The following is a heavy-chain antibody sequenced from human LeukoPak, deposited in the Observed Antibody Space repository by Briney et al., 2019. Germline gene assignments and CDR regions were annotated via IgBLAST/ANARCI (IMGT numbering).Heavy chain of an antibody. Sequence: PSETLSLTCTVSGGSISSGGYYWSWIRQHPGKGLEWIGYIYYSGSTYYNPSLKSRVTISVDTSKNQFSLNLSSVTAADTAVYYCARAPATVVEFDCRGQGTLVTVSS. CDR2: IYYSGST. J-gene: IGHJ4*02. CDR3: ARAPATVVEFDC. CDR1: GGSISSGGYY. D-gene: IGHD4-23*01. V-gene: IGHV4-31*03.